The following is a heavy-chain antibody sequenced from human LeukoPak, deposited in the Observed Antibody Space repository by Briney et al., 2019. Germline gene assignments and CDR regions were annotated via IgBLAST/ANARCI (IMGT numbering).Heavy chain of an antibody. CDR3: ARLSVAAAGYFDY. V-gene: IGHV4-39*07. CDR2: IYYSGST. CDR1: GGSISSSSYY. D-gene: IGHD6-13*01. J-gene: IGHJ4*02. Sequence: SETLSLTCTVSGGSISSSSYYWGWIRQPPGKGLEWIGSIYYSGSTYYNPSLKSRVTISVDTSKNQFSLKLSSVTAADTAVYYCARLSVAAAGYFDYCGQGTLVTVSS.